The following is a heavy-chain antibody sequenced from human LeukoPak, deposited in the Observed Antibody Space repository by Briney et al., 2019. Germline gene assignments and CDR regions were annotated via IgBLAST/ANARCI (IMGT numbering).Heavy chain of an antibody. CDR1: GGSFSGYY. D-gene: IGHD3-10*01. J-gene: IGHJ4*02. CDR3: AKDRVFELWFEEASPYYFDY. CDR2: INHSGNT. Sequence: SETLSLTCAVYGGSFSGYYWSWIRQPPGKGLEWIGEINHSGNTNYNPSLKSRVTILVDTSKNQFSLKLNSVTAADTAVYYCAKDRVFELWFEEASPYYFDYWGQGTLVTVSS. V-gene: IGHV4-34*01.